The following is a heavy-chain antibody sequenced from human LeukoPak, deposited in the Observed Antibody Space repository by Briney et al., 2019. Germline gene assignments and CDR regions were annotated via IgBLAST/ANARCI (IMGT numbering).Heavy chain of an antibody. V-gene: IGHV3-23*01. CDR2: ISGSGSTT. CDR3: ARYGSYHYDSSGYFGY. J-gene: IGHJ4*02. CDR1: GFSFSTYA. D-gene: IGHD3-22*01. Sequence: GGSLRLSCAASGFSFSTYAMSRVRQAPGKGLEWVSSISGSGSTTYYADSVKGRFTISRDNSKNTLYLQMNSLRAEDTAVYYCARYGSYHYDSSGYFGYWGQGTLVTVSS.